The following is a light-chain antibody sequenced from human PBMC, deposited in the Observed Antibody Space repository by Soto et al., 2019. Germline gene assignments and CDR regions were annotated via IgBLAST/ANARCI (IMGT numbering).Light chain of an antibody. CDR1: QSISSY. Sequence: DIQMTQSPSSLSASVGDRVTISCRASQSISSYLNWYQQKPGKAPKLLIYAASSLQSGVPSRFSGSGSGTDFTIAINSLQPEDFATYYCQQSYSTPKTFGQGTKLEIK. V-gene: IGKV1-39*01. CDR2: AAS. J-gene: IGKJ2*01. CDR3: QQSYSTPKT.